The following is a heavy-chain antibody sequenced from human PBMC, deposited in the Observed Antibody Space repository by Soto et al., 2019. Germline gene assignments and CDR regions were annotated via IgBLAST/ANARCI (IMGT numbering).Heavy chain of an antibody. CDR3: AHRSGGSYAFDY. CDR1: GFSLTTNGVG. D-gene: IGHD1-26*01. CDR2: IYWDDYK. Sequence: QITLKESGPTLVKPTQTLTLTCTFSGFSLTTNGVGVGWIRQPPGKALEWLALIYWDDYKRYSPSLKSRLSITKVTSKNQVVLTMTNMDPVDTVTYHCAHRSGGSYAFDYWGQGTLVTVSS. V-gene: IGHV2-5*02. J-gene: IGHJ4*02.